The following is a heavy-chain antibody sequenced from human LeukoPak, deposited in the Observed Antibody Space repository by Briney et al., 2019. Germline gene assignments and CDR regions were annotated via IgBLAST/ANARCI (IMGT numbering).Heavy chain of an antibody. CDR2: MSPTSGNT. CDR1: GYTFTNYD. J-gene: IGHJ6*02. V-gene: IGHV1-8*01. Sequence: ASVKVSCKASGYTFTNYDINWVRQATGQGFEWMGWMSPTSGNTGYPPKFQRRVTMTRDTSTITAYLELSSLRSEDTAVYYCVRDAEIVIVGASTSRGMDVWGQGTTVIVSS. CDR3: VRDAEIVIVGASTSRGMDV. D-gene: IGHD2/OR15-2a*01.